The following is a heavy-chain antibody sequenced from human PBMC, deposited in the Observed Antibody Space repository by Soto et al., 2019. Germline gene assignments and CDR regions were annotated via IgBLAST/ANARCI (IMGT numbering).Heavy chain of an antibody. Sequence: GASVKVSCKASGYTFTGYYMHWVRQAPGQGLEWMGWINPNSGGTNYAQKFQGWVTMTRDTSISTAYMELSRLRSGDTAVYYCARDRYYDSTEYYGMDVCCQGTTVTVSS. D-gene: IGHD3-22*01. J-gene: IGHJ6*02. CDR2: INPNSGGT. CDR3: ARDRYYDSTEYYGMDV. V-gene: IGHV1-2*04. CDR1: GYTFTGYY.